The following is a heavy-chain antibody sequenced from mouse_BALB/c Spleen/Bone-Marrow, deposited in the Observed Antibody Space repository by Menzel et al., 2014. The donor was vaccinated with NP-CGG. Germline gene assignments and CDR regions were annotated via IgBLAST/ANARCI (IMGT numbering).Heavy chain of an antibody. Sequence: EVKVVDSGGGLVQPGGSMKLSRVASGFTFSNYWMNWVRQSPEKGLDWVAEIRLKSNNYATHYAESVKGRFTISRDDSKSSVYLQMNNLRAEDTGIYYCTTGFAYWGQGTLVTVSA. J-gene: IGHJ3*01. CDR1: GFTFSNYW. V-gene: IGHV6-6*02. CDR3: TTGFAY. CDR2: IRLKSNNYAT.